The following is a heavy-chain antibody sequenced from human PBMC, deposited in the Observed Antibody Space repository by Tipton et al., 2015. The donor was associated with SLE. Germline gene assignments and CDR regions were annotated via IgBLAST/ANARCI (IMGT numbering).Heavy chain of an antibody. CDR3: ARGVGYYDSSGLDY. Sequence: TLSLTCTVSGGSISSYYWSWIRQPPGKGLEWIGYIYYIGSTNYNPSLKSRVTISVDTSKNQFSLKLSSVTAADTAVYYCARGVGYYDSSGLDYWGQGTLVTVSS. J-gene: IGHJ4*02. CDR1: GGSISSYY. D-gene: IGHD3-22*01. CDR2: IYYIGST. V-gene: IGHV4-59*01.